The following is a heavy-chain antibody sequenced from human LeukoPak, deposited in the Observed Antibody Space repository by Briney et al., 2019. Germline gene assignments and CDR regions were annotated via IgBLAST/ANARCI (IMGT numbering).Heavy chain of an antibody. CDR1: GDGVSSNSAA. Sequence: SQTLSLTRAISGDGVSSNSAAWNWIRQSPSRGLEWLGRTYYRSKWYNDYAVSVKSRITINPDTSKNQFSLQLNSVTPEDTAVYYCARGRLRDIVVVPAAPCYGMDVWGQGTTVTVSS. CDR2: TYYRSKWYN. J-gene: IGHJ6*02. CDR3: ARGRLRDIVVVPAAPCYGMDV. D-gene: IGHD2-2*01. V-gene: IGHV6-1*01.